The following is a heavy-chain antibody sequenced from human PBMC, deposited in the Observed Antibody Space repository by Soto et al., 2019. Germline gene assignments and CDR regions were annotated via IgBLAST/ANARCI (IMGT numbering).Heavy chain of an antibody. CDR2: IYYSGNT. J-gene: IGHJ3*01. V-gene: IGHV4-59*01. CDR3: ARVVVPHTCCALDV. D-gene: IGHD2-21*01. CDR1: GGSISGYH. Sequence: PSETLSLTCTVSGGSISGYHWSWIRQPPGKGLEWIGYIYYSGNTDYNPSLKSRVTISADTSKKHFSLKLSSVTAADTAVYYCARVVVPHTCCALDVWGQGTMVTVSS.